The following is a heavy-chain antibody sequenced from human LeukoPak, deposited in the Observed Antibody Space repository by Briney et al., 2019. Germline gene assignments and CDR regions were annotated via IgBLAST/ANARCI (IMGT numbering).Heavy chain of an antibody. Sequence: SETLSLTCTVSGGSISSSSYYWGWIRQPPGKGLEWIGSIYYSGSTYYNPSLKSRVTISVDTSKNQFSLKLSSVTAADTAVYYCARVGSGSYYPLYYYYGMDVWGQGTTVTVSS. V-gene: IGHV4-39*07. CDR1: GGSISSSSYY. CDR3: ARVGSGSYYPLYYYYGMDV. D-gene: IGHD3-10*01. CDR2: IYYSGST. J-gene: IGHJ6*02.